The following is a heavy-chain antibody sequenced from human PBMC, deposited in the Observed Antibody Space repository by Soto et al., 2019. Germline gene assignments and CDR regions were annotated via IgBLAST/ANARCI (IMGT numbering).Heavy chain of an antibody. CDR1: GYTLTELS. V-gene: IGHV1-24*01. D-gene: IGHD3-9*01. CDR3: ATDLRYFDWLLPNFDY. J-gene: IGHJ4*02. Sequence: AASVKVSCKVSGYTLTELSMHWVRQAPGKGLEWMGGFDPEDGETIYAQKFQGRVTMTEDTSTDTAYMELSSLRSEDTAVYYCATDLRYFDWLLPNFDYWGQGTLVTVSS. CDR2: FDPEDGET.